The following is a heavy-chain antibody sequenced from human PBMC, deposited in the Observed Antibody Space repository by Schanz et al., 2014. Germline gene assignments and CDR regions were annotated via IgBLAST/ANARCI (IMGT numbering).Heavy chain of an antibody. V-gene: IGHV3-23*01. J-gene: IGHJ4*02. D-gene: IGHD5-12*01. CDR2: MNESHSTI. CDR3: ARKVVATIGGYYDN. CDR1: GFSFSSYA. Sequence: EVQLLESGGGLVEPGGSLRLSCAASGFSFSSYAMSWVRQARGKGLEWVSAMNESHSTIYYADSVRGRFTISRDNAENTLFLQMNSLRAEDTAVYYCARKVVATIGGYYDNWGQGTLVIVSS.